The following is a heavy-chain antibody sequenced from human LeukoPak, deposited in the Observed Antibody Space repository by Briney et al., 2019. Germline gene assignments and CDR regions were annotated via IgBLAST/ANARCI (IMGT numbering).Heavy chain of an antibody. J-gene: IGHJ4*02. CDR3: AKAKITFGGVIVNPFDY. D-gene: IGHD3-16*02. CDR2: ISGSGGST. CDR1: GFTFSSYA. Sequence: GGSPRLSCAASGFTFSSYAMSWVRQAPGKGLEWVSAISGSGGSTYYADSVKGRFTISRDNSKNTLYLQMNSLRAADTAVYYCAKAKITFGGVIVNPFDYWGQGTLVTVSS. V-gene: IGHV3-23*01.